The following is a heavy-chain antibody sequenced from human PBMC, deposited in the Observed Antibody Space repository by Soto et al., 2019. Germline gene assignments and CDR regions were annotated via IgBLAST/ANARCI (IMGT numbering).Heavy chain of an antibody. Sequence: QVQLQQWGAGLLKPSETLSLTCAVYGGSFSGYYWSWIRQPQGKGLEWIGEINHSGRTNYNPSLKSRVTISVDTSKNQFSLKLSSVTAAAKAVYYCARGGSANFDYWGQGTLVTVSS. D-gene: IGHD6-25*01. CDR1: GGSFSGYY. CDR2: INHSGRT. V-gene: IGHV4-34*01. J-gene: IGHJ4*02. CDR3: ARGGSANFDY.